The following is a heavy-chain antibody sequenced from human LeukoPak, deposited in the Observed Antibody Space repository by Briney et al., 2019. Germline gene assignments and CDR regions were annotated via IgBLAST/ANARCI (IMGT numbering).Heavy chain of an antibody. V-gene: IGHV3-33*01. J-gene: IGHJ4*02. CDR2: IWYDGSNK. D-gene: IGHD2-15*01. CDR1: GFTFSSYG. Sequence: GRSLRLSCAASGFTFSSYGMHWVRQAPGKGLEWVAVIWYDGSNKYYADSVKGRFTISRDNSKNTLYLQMNSLRAEDTAVYYCAREPYTVVVVAATDYWGQGTLVTVSS. CDR3: AREPYTVVVVAATDY.